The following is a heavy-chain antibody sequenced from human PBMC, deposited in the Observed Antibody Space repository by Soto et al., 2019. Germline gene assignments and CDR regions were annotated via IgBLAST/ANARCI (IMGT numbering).Heavy chain of an antibody. D-gene: IGHD3-10*01. J-gene: IGHJ5*02. CDR1: GDSVSSNSAA. CDR2: TYYRSKWYN. Sequence: SQTLARTCAISGDSVSSNSAAWNWIRQSPSRGLEWLGRTYYRSKWYNDYAVSVKSRITINPDTSKNQFSLQLNSVTPEDTAVYYCASEPTGEFFSNRYNWFDPRGQGTLVTVSS. CDR3: ASEPTGEFFSNRYNWFDP. V-gene: IGHV6-1*01.